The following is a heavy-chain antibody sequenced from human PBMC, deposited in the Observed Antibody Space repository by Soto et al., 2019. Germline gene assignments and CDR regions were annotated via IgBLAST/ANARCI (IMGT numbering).Heavy chain of an antibody. Sequence: SETLSLTCTVSGESIRSDTDYWAWIRQPPGKGLEWIAYFYYTGSTNYNPSLRSRVTISVDTSKNQFSLKLSSVTAADTAVYYCAKYYYDSNTYSYRWFDPWGQGTLVTVSS. CDR3: AKYYYDSNTYSYRWFDP. J-gene: IGHJ5*02. CDR2: FYYTGST. V-gene: IGHV4-61*05. D-gene: IGHD3-22*01. CDR1: GESIRSDTDY.